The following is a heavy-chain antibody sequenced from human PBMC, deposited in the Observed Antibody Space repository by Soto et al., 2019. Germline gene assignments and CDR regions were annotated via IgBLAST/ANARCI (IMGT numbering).Heavy chain of an antibody. CDR3: ARRQISPPTRGAASARGAMYV. Sequence: QVQLVESGGGVVQPGRSLRLSCAASGFTFNNYGMHWVRQAPGKGLEWVAVIWNDGNGYYYANSVKGRFTISRDNFKNTLYLQMSSLRAEDTAVYYCARRQISPPTRGAASARGAMYVWGQGTTVTVSS. J-gene: IGHJ6*02. CDR2: IWNDGNGY. CDR1: GFTFNNYG. D-gene: IGHD6-13*01. V-gene: IGHV3-33*01.